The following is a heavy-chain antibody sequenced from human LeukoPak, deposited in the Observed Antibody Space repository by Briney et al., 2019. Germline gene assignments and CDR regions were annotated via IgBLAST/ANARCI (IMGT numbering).Heavy chain of an antibody. Sequence: SETLSLTCTVSRGSFSSSTYYGSWVRQPPGKGLEWIASIYYTGSTYYNPSLKSRVTISLDMSKNEFFLTMTSVTAADTAVYFCTAEKNGSPHYWGQGTQVTVSS. J-gene: IGHJ4*02. CDR3: TAEKNGSPHY. V-gene: IGHV4-39*07. CDR2: IYYTGST. CDR1: RGSFSSSTYY. D-gene: IGHD2-8*01.